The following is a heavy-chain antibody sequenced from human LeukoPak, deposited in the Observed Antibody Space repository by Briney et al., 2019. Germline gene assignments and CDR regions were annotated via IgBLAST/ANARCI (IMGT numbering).Heavy chain of an antibody. CDR1: GFTFSSYG. CDR3: AKDNAYYYADY. CDR2: IGYDGRNK. J-gene: IGHJ4*02. V-gene: IGHV3-30*02. D-gene: IGHD3-10*01. Sequence: PGGSLRLSCAASGFTFSSYGIHWVRQAPGKGLEWVTFIGYDGRNKYYADSVKGRFTISRGNSKNTLYLQMNSLRAEDTAVYYCAKDNAYYYADYWGQGTLVTVSS.